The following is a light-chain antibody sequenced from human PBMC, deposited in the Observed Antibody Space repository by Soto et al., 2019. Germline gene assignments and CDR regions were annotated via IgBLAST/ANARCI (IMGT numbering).Light chain of an antibody. J-gene: IGKJ4*01. CDR2: DAS. Sequence: EIVLTQSPATLSLSPGERATLSCRASQSVSSYLAWYQQKPGQAPRLLIYDASNRATGIPARLSGTGSGTDFTLTNSSLEPEDLAVYYCEQRSNWLLTFGGGTKVEIK. V-gene: IGKV3-11*01. CDR3: EQRSNWLLT. CDR1: QSVSSY.